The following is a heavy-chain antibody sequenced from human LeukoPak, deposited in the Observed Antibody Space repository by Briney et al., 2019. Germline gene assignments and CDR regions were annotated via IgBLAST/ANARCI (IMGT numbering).Heavy chain of an antibody. J-gene: IGHJ6*02. CDR1: GYTFTSYG. CDR3: ARVMGYCSGGSCSSYGMDV. CDR2: ISAYNGNT. V-gene: IGHV1-18*01. Sequence: ASVKVSCKSSGYTFTSYGIIWVRQAPGQGLEWMGWISAYNGNTNYAQKLQGRVTMTTDTSTSTAYMELRSLRSDDTAVYYCARVMGYCSGGSCSSYGMDVWGQGTTVTVSS. D-gene: IGHD2-15*01.